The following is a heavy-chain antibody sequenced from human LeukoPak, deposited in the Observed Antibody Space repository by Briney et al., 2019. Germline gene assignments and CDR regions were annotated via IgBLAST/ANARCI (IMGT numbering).Heavy chain of an antibody. Sequence: ASVKVSCNASGYTFTSYAMNWVRQAPGQGLEWMGWINTNTGNPTYAQGFTGRFVFSLDTSVSTAYLQISSLKAEDTAVYYCARDLPSIAAAGTLSWFDPWGQGTLVTVSS. CDR1: GYTFTSYA. CDR3: ARDLPSIAAAGTLSWFDP. CDR2: INTNTGNP. D-gene: IGHD6-13*01. V-gene: IGHV7-4-1*02. J-gene: IGHJ5*02.